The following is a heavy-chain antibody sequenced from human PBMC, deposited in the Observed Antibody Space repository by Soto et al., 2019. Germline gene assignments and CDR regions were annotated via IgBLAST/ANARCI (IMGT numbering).Heavy chain of an antibody. V-gene: IGHV4-4*02. D-gene: IGHD6-25*01. CDR1: SDSIACENW. J-gene: IGHJ4*02. CDR2: IFHTGGT. CDR3: ARVFSSGSGWMYYVDF. Sequence: QVQLQESGPGLVKPSETLSLTCTVSSDSIACENWWSWVRQPPGMGLEWIGEIFHTGGTNYNPSLKSRVTMEVDKSKNQFSLKLISATAADTAVYYWARVFSSGSGWMYYVDFWGQGTLVSVSS.